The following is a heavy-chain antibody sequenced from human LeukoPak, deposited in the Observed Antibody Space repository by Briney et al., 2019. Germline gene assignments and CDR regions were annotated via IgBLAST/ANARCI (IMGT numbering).Heavy chain of an antibody. CDR2: IIPIFDTA. Sequence: ASVKVSCKASGGTFSSYAISWVRQAPGQGLEWMGGIIPIFDTANYAQKFQGRVTITADESTSTAYMELSSLRSEDTAVYYCASSRRYYYDSSGYYFDYWGQGTPVTVSS. CDR1: GGTFSSYA. J-gene: IGHJ4*02. D-gene: IGHD3-22*01. V-gene: IGHV1-69*13. CDR3: ASSRRYYYDSSGYYFDY.